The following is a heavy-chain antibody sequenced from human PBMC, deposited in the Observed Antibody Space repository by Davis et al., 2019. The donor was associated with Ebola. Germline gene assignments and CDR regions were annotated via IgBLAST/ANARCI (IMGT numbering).Heavy chain of an antibody. CDR3: ARGPSSLENPGVATINDYYYGMDV. Sequence: PSETLSLTCAVSGGSISSSNWWSWVRQPPGKGLEWIGEIYHSGSTNYNPSLKSRVTISVDKSKNQFSLKLSSVAAADTAVYYCARGPSSLENPGVATINDYYYGMDVWGQGTTVTVSS. CDR2: IYHSGST. J-gene: IGHJ6*02. CDR1: GGSISSSNW. D-gene: IGHD5-12*01. V-gene: IGHV4-4*02.